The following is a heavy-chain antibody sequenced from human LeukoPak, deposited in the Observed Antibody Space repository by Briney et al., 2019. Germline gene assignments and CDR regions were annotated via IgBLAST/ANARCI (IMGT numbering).Heavy chain of an antibody. CDR2: IRYDGDNK. CDR1: GFHFSSCA. Sequence: PGGSLRLSCAASGFHFSSCAMHWVRQAPGKGLEWVAYIRYDGDNKRYADSVKGRFTVSRDNSKDTVYLQMNSLRREDTAMYYCTKGDDYGATTRLPKFNWFDPWGQGPLVLVSS. V-gene: IGHV3-30*02. CDR3: TKGDDYGATTRLPKFNWFDP. D-gene: IGHD4/OR15-4a*01. J-gene: IGHJ5*02.